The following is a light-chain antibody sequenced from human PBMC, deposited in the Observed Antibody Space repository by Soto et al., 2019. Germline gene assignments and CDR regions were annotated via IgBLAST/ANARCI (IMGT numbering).Light chain of an antibody. Sequence: QAVVTQEPSFSVSPGGTVTLTCALSSGSVSTNNYPSWCQQTPGQAPRTLIFRTNTRSSRVPDRFSGSILGNKAALTITGAQADDESDYYCVLYMGRGIWVFGGGTKVTVL. CDR3: VLYMGRGIWV. CDR1: SGSVSTNNY. CDR2: RTN. J-gene: IGLJ3*02. V-gene: IGLV8-61*01.